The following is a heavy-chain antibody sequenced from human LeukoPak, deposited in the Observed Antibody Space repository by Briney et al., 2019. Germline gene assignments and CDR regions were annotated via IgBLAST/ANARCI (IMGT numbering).Heavy chain of an antibody. CDR2: MNPNSGNT. J-gene: IGHJ2*01. CDR1: GYTFTSYD. D-gene: IGHD6-19*01. Sequence: ASVKVSCKASGYTFTSYDINWVRQATGQGLEWMGWMNPNSGNTGYAQKFQGRVTMTRNTSISTAYMELSSLRSEDTAVYYCARVSVAGPYWYFDLWGRGTLVTVSS. CDR3: ARVSVAGPYWYFDL. V-gene: IGHV1-8*01.